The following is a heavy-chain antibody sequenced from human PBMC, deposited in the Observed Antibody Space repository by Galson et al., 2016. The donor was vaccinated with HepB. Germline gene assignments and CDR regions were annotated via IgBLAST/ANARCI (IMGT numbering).Heavy chain of an antibody. CDR1: EFTFSNYW. J-gene: IGHJ4*02. Sequence: SLRLSCAASEFTFSNYWMTWVRQAPGKGLEWVANINQDGRDTVYADSVEGRFTISRDNAKNLLYLQMNSLRADDTAVYYCARERSTFEYWGQGTLVTVSS. CDR3: ARERSTFEY. CDR2: INQDGRDT. V-gene: IGHV3-7*04.